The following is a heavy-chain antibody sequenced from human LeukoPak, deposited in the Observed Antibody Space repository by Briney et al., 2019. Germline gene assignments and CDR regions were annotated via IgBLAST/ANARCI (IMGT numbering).Heavy chain of an antibody. CDR3: ARGVHSSWYEPIHDAFDI. V-gene: IGHV3-30*04. Sequence: GGSLRLSCAASGFTFNAYAMHWVRQAPGKGLEWVAVLSYDESNDYYGDSVKGRFTISRDNSKNTLYLQMNSLRAEDTAVYYCARGVHSSWYEPIHDAFDIWGQGTMVTVSS. J-gene: IGHJ3*02. CDR2: LSYDESND. D-gene: IGHD6-13*01. CDR1: GFTFNAYA.